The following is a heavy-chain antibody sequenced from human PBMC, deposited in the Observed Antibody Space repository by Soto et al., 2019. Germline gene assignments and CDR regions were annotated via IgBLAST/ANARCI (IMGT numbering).Heavy chain of an antibody. CDR3: AKPQVRGVIYNWFDP. J-gene: IGHJ5*02. D-gene: IGHD3-10*01. CDR2: ISGSGGST. V-gene: IGHV3-23*01. Sequence: GGSLRLSCAASGFTFSSYAMSWVRQAPGKGLEWVSAISGSGGSTYYADSVKGRFTISRDNSKNTLYLQMNSLRAEDTAVYYCAKPQVRGVIYNWFDPWGQGTLVTVSS. CDR1: GFTFSSYA.